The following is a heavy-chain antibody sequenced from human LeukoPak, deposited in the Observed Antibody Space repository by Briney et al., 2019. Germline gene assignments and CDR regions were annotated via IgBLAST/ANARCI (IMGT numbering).Heavy chain of an antibody. Sequence: ASVKVSCKASGYTFTGYYMHWVRQAPGQGLEWMGRINPNSGGTNYAQKFQGRVTITTDESTSTAYMELSSLRSEDTAVYYCASSPRTMVRGAAFDIWGQGTMVTVSS. CDR2: INPNSGGT. D-gene: IGHD3-10*01. V-gene: IGHV1-2*06. J-gene: IGHJ3*02. CDR1: GYTFTGYY. CDR3: ASSPRTMVRGAAFDI.